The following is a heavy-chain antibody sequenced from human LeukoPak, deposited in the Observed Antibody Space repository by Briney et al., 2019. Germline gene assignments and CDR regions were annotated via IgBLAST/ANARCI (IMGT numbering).Heavy chain of an antibody. D-gene: IGHD3-22*01. CDR2: IYSGGST. CDR1: GFTVSSNY. Sequence: PGGSLRLSCAASGFTVSSNYMSWVRQAPGKGLEWVSVIYSGGSTYYADSVKGRFTISTDNSKNTLYLQMNSLRAEDTAVYYCAREDYYDSSGYYYEDWGQGTLVTVSS. V-gene: IGHV3-53*01. CDR3: AREDYYDSSGYYYED. J-gene: IGHJ4*02.